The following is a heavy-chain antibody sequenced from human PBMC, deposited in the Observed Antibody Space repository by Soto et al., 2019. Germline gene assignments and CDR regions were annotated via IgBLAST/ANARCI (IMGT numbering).Heavy chain of an antibody. Sequence: DVQLVESGGALVQPGGSLRLSCVGSGFTFSRFDMNWVRQAPGKGLEWISYISSRGISTYYADSVKGRFTISRDNAENSLFLQMNSLRVEDTAVYYCSRALTHYYDTSGPAFGYWGQGTLLTVSS. CDR1: GFTFSRFD. J-gene: IGHJ4*02. CDR3: SRALTHYYDTSGPAFGY. V-gene: IGHV3-48*03. D-gene: IGHD3-22*01. CDR2: ISSRGIST.